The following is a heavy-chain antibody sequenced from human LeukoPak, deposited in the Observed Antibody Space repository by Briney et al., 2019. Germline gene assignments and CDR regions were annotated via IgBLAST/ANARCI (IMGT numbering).Heavy chain of an antibody. CDR2: ISARSTAI. V-gene: IGHV3-48*01. D-gene: IGHD4-17*01. CDR1: GFTFTAHT. Sequence: PGQSLRLSCVASGFTFTAHTMHWGRRAPGKGLESVAHISARSTAIHYGDSVKGRFTVSRDNAKTSQYLQMNSLRAEDTAVYYCTRDIATTVFDYWGQGTLVTVSS. J-gene: IGHJ4*02. CDR3: TRDIATTVFDY.